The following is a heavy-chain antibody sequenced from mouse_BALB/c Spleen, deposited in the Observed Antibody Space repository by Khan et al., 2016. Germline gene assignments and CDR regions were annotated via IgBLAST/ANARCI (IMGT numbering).Heavy chain of an antibody. Sequence: EVQLQEPGPGLVKPSPSLSLTCTVTGYSITSDYAWNWIRQFPGNKLEWMGYISYSGSTSYNPSLKSRISITRDTSKNQFFLQLNSVTTEDTAAYHCARDYYGSSYFDYWGQGTTLTVSS. CDR3: ARDYYGSSYFDY. J-gene: IGHJ2*01. CDR2: ISYSGST. D-gene: IGHD1-1*01. V-gene: IGHV3-2*02. CDR1: GYSITSDYA.